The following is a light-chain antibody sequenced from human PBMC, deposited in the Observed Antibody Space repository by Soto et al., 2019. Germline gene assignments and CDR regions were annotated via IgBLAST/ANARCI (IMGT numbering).Light chain of an antibody. CDR1: KTVSSNY. V-gene: IGKV3-20*01. CDR2: GAS. J-gene: IGKJ5*01. CDR3: QQYTGPPTT. Sequence: EFLLPQSPATLFLYPGELATLSCMATKTVSSNYLAWCQQRPGQAPRLLIYGASTRASGIPDRFSGSGSGTDFTLTITRLEPEDSAVYFCQQYTGPPTTFGQGTRLEIK.